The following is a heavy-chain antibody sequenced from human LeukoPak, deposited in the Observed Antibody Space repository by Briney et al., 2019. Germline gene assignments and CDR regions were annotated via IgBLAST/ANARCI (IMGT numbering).Heavy chain of an antibody. CDR3: ASSRDILTGYSDY. J-gene: IGHJ4*02. CDR1: GGSISSYY. V-gene: IGHV4-59*01. CDR2: IYYSGST. Sequence: PSETLSLTCTVSGGSISSYYWSWIRQPPGKGLEWIGYIYYSGSTNYNPSLKSRVTISVDTSKNQFSLKLSSVTAADTAVYYCASSRDILTGYSDYWGQGTLVTVSS. D-gene: IGHD3-9*01.